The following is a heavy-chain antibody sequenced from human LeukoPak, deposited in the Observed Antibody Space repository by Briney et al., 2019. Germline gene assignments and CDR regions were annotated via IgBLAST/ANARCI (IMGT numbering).Heavy chain of an antibody. J-gene: IGHJ4*02. Sequence: GGSLRLSCAASGFTFSSYSISWVRQAPGKGLDWVSSISKDGRNTYYADSVNGRFTISRDNAKSSLYLQMNSLRAEDTAVYYCARGGSFGVDRNDFWGQGTLVTVSS. CDR3: ARGGSFGVDRNDF. D-gene: IGHD3-3*01. CDR1: GFTFSSYS. CDR2: ISKDGRNT. V-gene: IGHV3-21*01.